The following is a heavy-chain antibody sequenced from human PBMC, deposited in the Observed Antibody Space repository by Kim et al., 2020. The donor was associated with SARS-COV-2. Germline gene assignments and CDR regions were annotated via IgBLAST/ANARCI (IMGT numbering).Heavy chain of an antibody. Sequence: SETLSLTCTVSGGSISSYYWSWIRQPPGKGLEWIGYIYYSGSTNYNPSLKSRVTISVDTSKNQFSLKLSSVTAADTAVYYCARSTVVEWHYTNWFDPWGQGTLVTVSS. D-gene: IGHD1-26*01. J-gene: IGHJ5*02. CDR2: IYYSGST. CDR3: ARSTVVEWHYTNWFDP. V-gene: IGHV4-59*13. CDR1: GGSISSYY.